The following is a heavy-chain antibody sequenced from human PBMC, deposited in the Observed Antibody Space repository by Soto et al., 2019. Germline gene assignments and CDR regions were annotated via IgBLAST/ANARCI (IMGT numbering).Heavy chain of an antibody. CDR1: GFTFSDAT. J-gene: IGHJ4*02. Sequence: GGSLRLSCATSGFTFSDATIHWVRRASGKGLEWVGRIRSKANSYTTEYAASVKGKFTISRDDTKNTAYLQMNSLKTEDTAVYFCTSFRKELAGTKNFAYWGLETLVTVSS. V-gene: IGHV3-73*01. CDR2: IRSKANSYTT. D-gene: IGHD6-19*01. CDR3: TSFRKELAGTKNFAY.